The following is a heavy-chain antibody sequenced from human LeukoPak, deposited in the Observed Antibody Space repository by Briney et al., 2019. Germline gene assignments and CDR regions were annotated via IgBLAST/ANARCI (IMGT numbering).Heavy chain of an antibody. D-gene: IGHD1-14*01. Sequence: PSETLSLTCAVYGGSFSGYYWSWIRQPPGKGLEWIGEINHSGSTNYNPSLKSRVTISVDTSKNQFSLKLSSVTAADTAVYYCARRNRRSPLDYWGQGTLVTVSS. V-gene: IGHV4-34*01. CDR3: ARRNRRSPLDY. CDR1: GGSFSGYY. CDR2: INHSGST. J-gene: IGHJ4*02.